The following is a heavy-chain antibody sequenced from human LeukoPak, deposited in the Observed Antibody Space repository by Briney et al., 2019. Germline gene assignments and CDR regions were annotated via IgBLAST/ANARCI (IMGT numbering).Heavy chain of an antibody. CDR3: ARDHMLRSAVGTLDY. Sequence: ASVKVSCRTSGYTFTNYGVVWVRQAPGQGLEWMGWISAYNGNRNYAEKFQGRVTMTTDTSTSTTYMEVRGLGSDDTAVYYCARDHMLRSAVGTLDYWGQRTLVTVSS. D-gene: IGHD6-13*01. J-gene: IGHJ4*02. CDR1: GYTFTNYG. V-gene: IGHV1-18*01. CDR2: ISAYNGNR.